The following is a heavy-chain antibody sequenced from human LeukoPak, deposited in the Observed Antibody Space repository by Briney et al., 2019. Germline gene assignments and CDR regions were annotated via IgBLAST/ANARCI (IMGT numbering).Heavy chain of an antibody. CDR3: ARYYDSSGYYWGHFDY. CDR1: GFTFSSYA. D-gene: IGHD3-22*01. CDR2: ISGSGGST. Sequence: GGSLRLSCAASGFTFSSYAMSWVRQAPGKGLEWVSAISGSGGSTYYADPVKGRFTISRDNSKNTLYLQMNSLRAEDTAVYYCARYYDSSGYYWGHFDYWGQGTLVTVSS. V-gene: IGHV3-23*01. J-gene: IGHJ4*02.